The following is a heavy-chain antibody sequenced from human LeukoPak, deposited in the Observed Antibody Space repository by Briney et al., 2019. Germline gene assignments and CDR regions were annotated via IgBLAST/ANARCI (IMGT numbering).Heavy chain of an antibody. V-gene: IGHV4-4*07. J-gene: IGHJ2*01. Sequence: SETLSFTCTVSGGSISSYYWSWIRQPAGKGLEWIGRIYTSGSTNYNPSLKSRVTMSVDTSKNQFSLKLSSVTAADTAVYYCARDLYSYGYNWYFDLWGRGTLVTVSS. CDR2: IYTSGST. CDR3: ARDLYSYGYNWYFDL. CDR1: GGSISSYY. D-gene: IGHD5-18*01.